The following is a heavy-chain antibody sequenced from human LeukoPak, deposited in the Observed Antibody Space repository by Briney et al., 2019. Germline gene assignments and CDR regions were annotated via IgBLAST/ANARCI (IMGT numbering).Heavy chain of an antibody. D-gene: IGHD5-18*01. CDR2: IYHSGST. J-gene: IGHJ6*02. V-gene: IGHV4-4*02. CDR1: GGSISSSNW. Sequence: PLETLSLTCAVSGGSISSSNWWSWVRQPPGKGLEWIGEIYHSGSTNYNPSLKSRVTISVDKSKNQFSLKLSSVTAADTAVYYCARAGGYSYGPYGMDVWGQGTTVTVSS. CDR3: ARAGGYSYGPYGMDV.